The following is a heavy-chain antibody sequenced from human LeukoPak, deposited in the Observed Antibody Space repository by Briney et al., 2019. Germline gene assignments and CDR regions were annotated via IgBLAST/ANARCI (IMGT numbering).Heavy chain of an antibody. CDR1: GFTFSSYS. CDR2: ISSSSSTI. D-gene: IGHD2-15*01. J-gene: IGHJ4*02. V-gene: IGHV3-48*01. Sequence: PGGSLRLSCAASGFTFSSYSMKWVRQAPGKGLEWVSYISSSSSTIYYADSVKGRFTISRDNANNSLYPQMNSLRAEDTAVYYCARRSYSGLDYWGQGTLVTVSS. CDR3: ARRSYSGLDY.